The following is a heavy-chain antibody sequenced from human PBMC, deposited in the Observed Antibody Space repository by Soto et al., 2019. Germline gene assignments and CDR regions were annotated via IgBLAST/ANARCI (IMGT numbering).Heavy chain of an antibody. Sequence: EDQLVESGGGLVKPGGSLRLSCAASGFSFDTYNMNWVRQAPGKGLEWVSSISSGRPDIFYADSVRGRFTISRDDAKKSLFLQMNSLRADDTAVYYCARDFGHGYYLDYWGRGTLVTVSS. D-gene: IGHD3-3*01. CDR2: ISSGRPDI. V-gene: IGHV3-21*02. J-gene: IGHJ4*02. CDR3: ARDFGHGYYLDY. CDR1: GFSFDTYN.